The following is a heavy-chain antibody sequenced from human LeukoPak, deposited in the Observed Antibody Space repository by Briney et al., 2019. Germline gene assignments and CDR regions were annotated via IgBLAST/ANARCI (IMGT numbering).Heavy chain of an antibody. V-gene: IGHV3-74*01. J-gene: IGHJ5*02. D-gene: IGHD1-1*01. CDR1: GFTFSGFW. Sequence: PGGSLRLSCAASGFTFSGFWMHWVRQAPGKGLVWVSCISFDGSDATYADSVKGRFTISRDNAKNTLHLQMDSLTVEDTAVYYCARGGDRYNWNDDWFDPWGQGTLVTVSS. CDR3: ARGGDRYNWNDDWFDP. CDR2: ISFDGSDA.